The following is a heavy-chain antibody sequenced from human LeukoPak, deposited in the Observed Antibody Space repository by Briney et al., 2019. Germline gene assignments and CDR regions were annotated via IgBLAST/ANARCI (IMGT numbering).Heavy chain of an antibody. CDR1: GASISSYY. J-gene: IGHJ4*02. Sequence: SETLSLTCSVSGASISSYYWNWIRQSAGKGLEWVGRIYASGSTNYNPSLKSRVTISMDKSKNQFSLNLKSVTAADTATYYCARDFYGDDGHHPFDYWGQGVLVTVSS. CDR2: IYASGST. CDR3: ARDFYGDDGHHPFDY. D-gene: IGHD2/OR15-2a*01. V-gene: IGHV4-4*07.